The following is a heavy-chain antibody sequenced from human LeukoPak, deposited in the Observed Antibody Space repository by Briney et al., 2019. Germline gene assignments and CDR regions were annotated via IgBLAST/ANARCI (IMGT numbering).Heavy chain of an antibody. CDR1: GFTFSSYA. D-gene: IGHD1-26*01. CDR3: VKGIAPGTLGGSYYDYYYYGMDV. CDR2: ISSNGGST. V-gene: IGHV3-64D*06. J-gene: IGHJ6*02. Sequence: GGSLRLSCSASGFTFSSYAMHWVRQAPGKGLEYVSAISSNGGSTYYADSVKGRFTISRDNSKNTLYLQMSSLRAEDTAVYYCVKGIAPGTLGGSYYDYYYYGMDVWGQGTTVTVSS.